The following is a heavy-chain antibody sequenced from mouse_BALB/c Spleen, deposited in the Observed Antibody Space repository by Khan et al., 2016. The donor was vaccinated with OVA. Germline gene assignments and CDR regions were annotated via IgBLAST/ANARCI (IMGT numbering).Heavy chain of an antibody. CDR2: IDPGSGST. J-gene: IGHJ4*01. Sequence: DLVKPGASVKLSCKASGYTFTSYRINWIKQRPGQGLEWIGRIDPGSGSTYYNEMFKGKATLTVDTSSSTAYIQLSSLSSEDSAVYYCASDNYYGRTCSAFDYWGQGTSVTVSS. CDR1: GYTFTSYR. D-gene: IGHD1-1*01. V-gene: IGHV1S41*01. CDR3: ASDNYYGRTCSAFDY.